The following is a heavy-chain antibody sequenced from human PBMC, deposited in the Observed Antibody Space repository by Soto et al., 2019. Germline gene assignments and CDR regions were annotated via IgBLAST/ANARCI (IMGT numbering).Heavy chain of an antibody. V-gene: IGHV3-48*02. CDR1: GFTFSSYS. CDR2: ISSSSSTI. Sequence: EVQLVESGGGLVQPGGSLRLSCAASGFTFSSYSMNWVRQAPGKGLEWVSYISSSSSTIYYADSVKGRFTISRDNAKNSRYLQMNSLRDEDTAVYYCARDWSYNWNDVVYWGQGTLVTVSS. J-gene: IGHJ4*02. D-gene: IGHD1-20*01. CDR3: ARDWSYNWNDVVY.